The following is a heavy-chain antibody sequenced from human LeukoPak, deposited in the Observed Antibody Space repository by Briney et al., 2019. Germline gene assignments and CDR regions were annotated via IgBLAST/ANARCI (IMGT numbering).Heavy chain of an antibody. Sequence: QPGGSLRLSCAASGFTFSRYWMNWVRQAPGKGLEWVANIKQDGSAQNYVDSVKGRFTISRDNAGNSLYLQMNSLRAEDTAVYYCARDTNREQDIWGQGTTVTVSS. CDR1: GFTFSRYW. V-gene: IGHV3-7*01. CDR3: ARDTNREQDI. J-gene: IGHJ6*02. CDR2: IKQDGSAQ. D-gene: IGHD3-3*01.